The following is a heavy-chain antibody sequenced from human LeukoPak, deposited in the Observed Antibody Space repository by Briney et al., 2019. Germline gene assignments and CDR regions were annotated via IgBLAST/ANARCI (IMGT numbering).Heavy chain of an antibody. V-gene: IGHV3-23*01. Sequence: GGSLRLSCAASGFTFSNYAMTWVRQAPGKGLEWVSAISGSAGSTYYADSVKGRFTISRDNSKNTLYLEVISLTAEDTAVYYCAKDDAWLRFGEWSQGTLVTVSS. J-gene: IGHJ4*02. CDR2: ISGSAGST. CDR1: GFTFSNYA. D-gene: IGHD3-10*01. CDR3: AKDDAWLRFGE.